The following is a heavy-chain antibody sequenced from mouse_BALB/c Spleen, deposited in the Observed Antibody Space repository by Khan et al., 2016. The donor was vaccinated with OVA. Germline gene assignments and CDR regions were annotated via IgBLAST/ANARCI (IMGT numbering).Heavy chain of an antibody. CDR3: ASGGYWYFDV. J-gene: IGHJ1*01. CDR1: GYTFTNYG. D-gene: IGHD1-1*02. Sequence: QIQLVQSGPELKKPGETVKISCKASGYTFTNYGMNWVKQAPGKGLKWMGWINTYTEEPTYADDFKGRFAFSLETSASTAYLQINNLENEDTATYFCASGGYWYFDVWGAGTTVTVSS. V-gene: IGHV9-3-1*01. CDR2: INTYTEEP.